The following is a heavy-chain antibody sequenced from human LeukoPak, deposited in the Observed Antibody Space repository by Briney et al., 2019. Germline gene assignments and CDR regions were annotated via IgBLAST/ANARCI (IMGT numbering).Heavy chain of an antibody. V-gene: IGHV4-39*07. CDR1: GGSISSSSYY. Sequence: SETLSLTCTVSGGSISSSSYYWAWIRQPPGKGLEWIGSIYYSGSTYYNPSLKSRVTISVDTSKNQFSLKLSSVTAADTAVYYCARDRDGLSGSYWGLFDYWGQGTLVTVSS. CDR2: IYYSGST. J-gene: IGHJ4*02. D-gene: IGHD1-26*01. CDR3: ARDRDGLSGSYWGLFDY.